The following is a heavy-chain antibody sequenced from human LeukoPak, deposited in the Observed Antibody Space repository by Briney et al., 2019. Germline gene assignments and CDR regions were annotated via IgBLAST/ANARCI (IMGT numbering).Heavy chain of an antibody. J-gene: IGHJ5*02. D-gene: IGHD2-2*01. CDR3: ARARPMQNWFDP. V-gene: IGHV1-2*02. CDR2: INPNSGGT. CDR1: GYTFTGHY. Sequence: ASVKVSCKASGYTFTGHYIHWVRQAPGQGLEWMGWINPNSGGTNYAQKFQGRVTMTRDTSISTAYMQLSRLRSDDTAVYYCARARPMQNWFDPWGQGTLVTVSS.